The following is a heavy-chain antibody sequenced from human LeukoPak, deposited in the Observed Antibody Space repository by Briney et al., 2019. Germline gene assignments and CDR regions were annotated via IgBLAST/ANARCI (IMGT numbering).Heavy chain of an antibody. CDR3: ARPTRDAFDI. V-gene: IGHV4-61*02. CDR2: IYTSGST. CDR1: GGSISSGSYY. Sequence: PSQTLSLTCTVSGGSISSGSYYWSWIRQPAGKGLEWIGRIYTSGSTNYNPSLKSRVTISVDTSKNQFSLKLSSVTAADTAVYYCARPTRDAFDIWGQGTMVTVSS. J-gene: IGHJ3*02.